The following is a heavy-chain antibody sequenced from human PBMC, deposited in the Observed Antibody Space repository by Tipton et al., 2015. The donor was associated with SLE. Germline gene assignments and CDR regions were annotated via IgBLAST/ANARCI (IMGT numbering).Heavy chain of an antibody. CDR3: ARLEDPFGIFGVPKGWFDP. CDR1: NFSISSGYY. J-gene: IGHJ5*02. Sequence: GLVKPSETLSLSCDVSNFSISSGYYWGWIRQSPGKGLEWIASVYRSGNTYYNPSLKSRISMSMDTFRNQVFLRLTSVTAADTAVYYCARLEDPFGIFGVPKGWFDPWGQGTLVTVSS. CDR2: VYRSGNT. D-gene: IGHD3-3*01. V-gene: IGHV4-38-2*01.